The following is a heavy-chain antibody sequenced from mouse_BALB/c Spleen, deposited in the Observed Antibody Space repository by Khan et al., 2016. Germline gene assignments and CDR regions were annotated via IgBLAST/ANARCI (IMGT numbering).Heavy chain of an antibody. CDR3: ARDGNYCDC. Sequence: QVQLKESGPGLVAPSQSLSITCTVSGFSLTGYGVNWVRQPPGKGLEWLGMIWGDGSTDDNSALQSRLSNSKDNSKNQVFLKMNSLQTDDTAGYYCARDGNYCDCWGQGTTLTVSS. J-gene: IGHJ2*01. CDR1: GFSLTGYG. CDR2: IWGDGST. D-gene: IGHD4-1*01. V-gene: IGHV2-6-7*01.